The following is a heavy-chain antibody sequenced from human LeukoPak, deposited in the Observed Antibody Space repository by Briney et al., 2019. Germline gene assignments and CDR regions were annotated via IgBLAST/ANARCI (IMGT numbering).Heavy chain of an antibody. V-gene: IGHV4-4*07. D-gene: IGHD1-26*01. CDR3: ARAELGSWFDP. CDR1: GGSISSYY. CDR2: IYTSGST. J-gene: IGHJ5*02. Sequence: SETLSLTCTVSGGSISSYYWSWIRQPAGKGLGWIGRIYTSGSTNYNPSLKSRVTMSVDTSKNQFSLKLSSVTAADTAVYYCARAELGSWFDPWGQGTLVTVSS.